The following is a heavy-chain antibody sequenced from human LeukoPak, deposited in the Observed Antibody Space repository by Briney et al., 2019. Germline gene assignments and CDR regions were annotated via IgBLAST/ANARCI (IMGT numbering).Heavy chain of an antibody. CDR2: ISGSGGST. CDR1: GFTFSSYP. Sequence: GGSLRLSCAASGFTFSSYPMSWVRQAPGKGLEWVSGISGSGGSTSYADSVKGRFTISRDNSKNTLYLQMNSLRAEDTAVYYCTKSHTPMVNYFDYWGQGTLVTVSS. CDR3: TKSHTPMVNYFDY. V-gene: IGHV3-23*01. J-gene: IGHJ4*02. D-gene: IGHD5-18*01.